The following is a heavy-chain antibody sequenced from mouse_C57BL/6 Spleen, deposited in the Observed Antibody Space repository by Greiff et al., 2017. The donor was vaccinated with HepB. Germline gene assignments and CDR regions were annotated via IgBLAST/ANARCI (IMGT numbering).Heavy chain of an antibody. CDR1: GYTFTSYW. V-gene: IGHV1-53*01. CDR2: INPSNGGT. J-gene: IGHJ1*03. Sequence: QVQLQQPGTELVKPGASVKLSCKASGYTFTSYWMHWVKQRPGQGLEWIGNINPSNGGTNYNEKFKSKATLTVDKSSSTAYMQLRSLTSEDSAVYYCARKKVYYGNLYGYFDVWGTGTTVTVSS. CDR3: ARKKVYYGNLYGYFDV. D-gene: IGHD2-1*01.